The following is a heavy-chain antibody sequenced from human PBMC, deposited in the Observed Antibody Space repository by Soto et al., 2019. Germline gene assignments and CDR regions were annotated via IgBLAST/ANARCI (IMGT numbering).Heavy chain of an antibody. J-gene: IGHJ4*02. D-gene: IGHD3-22*01. CDR2: INAGNGNT. Sequence: QVQLVQSGAEEKKPGASVKVSCNASGYTFTSYAMHWVRQAPGQRLEWMGWINAGNGNTKYSQKFQGRVTITRDTSASTAYMELSSLRSEDTAVYYCARDLGYYYDSSGYWYWGQGTLVTVSS. V-gene: IGHV1-3*05. CDR1: GYTFTSYA. CDR3: ARDLGYYYDSSGYWY.